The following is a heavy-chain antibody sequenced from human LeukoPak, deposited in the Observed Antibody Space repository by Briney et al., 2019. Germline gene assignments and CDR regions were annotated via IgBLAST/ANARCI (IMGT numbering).Heavy chain of an antibody. Sequence: GGSLRLSCAASGFTFSSFAMSWVRQAPGKGPEWVSVISGSGGSTYYADPMKGRLTISRDNFRDTLYLQMSSLRAEDTAVYYCAKDHYDILTGYYFWYDYWGQGTLVTVSS. CDR3: AKDHYDILTGYYFWYDY. CDR1: GFTFSSFA. V-gene: IGHV3-23*01. J-gene: IGHJ4*02. CDR2: ISGSGGST. D-gene: IGHD3-9*01.